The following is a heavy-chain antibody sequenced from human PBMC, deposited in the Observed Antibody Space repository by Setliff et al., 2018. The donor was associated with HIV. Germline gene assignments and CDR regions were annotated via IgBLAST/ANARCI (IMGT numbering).Heavy chain of an antibody. CDR2: INTGNGNT. CDR1: GYTFSHYP. V-gene: IGHV1-3*04. J-gene: IGHJ5*02. CDR3: ARDRCNHVACYPYYCFDP. Sequence: ASVKVSCKASGYTFSHYPMHWVRQAPGQRLEWMGGINTGNGNTKYAQKFQDRVTITRDTSTDTVYMELSSLRSEDTDVYYCARDRCNHVACYPYYCFDPWGQGTLVTVSS. D-gene: IGHD3-16*02.